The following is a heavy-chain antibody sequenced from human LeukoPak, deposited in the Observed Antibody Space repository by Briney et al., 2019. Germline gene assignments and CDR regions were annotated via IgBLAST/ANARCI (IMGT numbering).Heavy chain of an antibody. CDR3: ASHGGGFQYNWNWKVDWSDP. J-gene: IGHJ5*02. D-gene: IGHD1-7*01. CDR1: GYTFTSYG. Sequence: GASVKVSCKASGYTFTSYGISWVRQAPGQGLEWMGIINPSGGSTSYAQKFQGRVTMTRDTSTSTAYMELRSLRSDDTAVYYCASHGGGFQYNWNWKVDWSDPWGQGTLVTVSS. V-gene: IGHV1-46*01. CDR2: INPSGGST.